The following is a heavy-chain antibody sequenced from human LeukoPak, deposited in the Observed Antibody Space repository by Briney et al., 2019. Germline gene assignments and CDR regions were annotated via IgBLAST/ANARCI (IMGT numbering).Heavy chain of an antibody. CDR2: INPNSGGT. Sequence: ASVKVSCKASGYTFTGYYMHWVRQAPGQGLEWMGWINPNSGGTNYAQKFQGRVAMTRDTSISTAYMELSRLRSDDTAVYYCARDPPYSSGWYTGVYYFDYWGQGTLVTVSS. CDR3: ARDPPYSSGWYTGVYYFDY. J-gene: IGHJ4*02. V-gene: IGHV1-2*02. CDR1: GYTFTGYY. D-gene: IGHD6-19*01.